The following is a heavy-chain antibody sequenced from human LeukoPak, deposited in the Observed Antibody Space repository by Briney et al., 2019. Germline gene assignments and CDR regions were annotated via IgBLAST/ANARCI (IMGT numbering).Heavy chain of an antibody. CDR3: ARDLGIAGTTHAFDI. V-gene: IGHV3-53*01. J-gene: IGHJ3*02. CDR1: GFTVSRNY. Sequence: GGSLRLSCAASGFTVSRNYMSWVRRAPGRGLECVSVIYGGGPTYYADSVKGRFTISRDTAKNTLYLQMNSLRGEDTAVYFCARDLGIAGTTHAFDIWGHGTMVTVSS. CDR2: IYGGGPT. D-gene: IGHD1-14*01.